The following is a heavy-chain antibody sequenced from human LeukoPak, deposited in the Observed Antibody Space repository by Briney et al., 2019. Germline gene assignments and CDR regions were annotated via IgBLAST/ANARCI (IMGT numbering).Heavy chain of an antibody. CDR2: IYHSGST. CDR3: ARDFWETTVVTVRVGAFDI. J-gene: IGHJ3*02. CDR1: GGSISSSNW. Sequence: KPSGTLSLTCAVSGGSISSSNWWSWVRQPPGKGLEWIGEIYHSGSTNYNPSLKSRVTISVDKSKNQFSLKLSSVTAADTAVYYCARDFWETTVVTVRVGAFDIWGQGTMVTVSS. V-gene: IGHV4-4*02. D-gene: IGHD4-23*01.